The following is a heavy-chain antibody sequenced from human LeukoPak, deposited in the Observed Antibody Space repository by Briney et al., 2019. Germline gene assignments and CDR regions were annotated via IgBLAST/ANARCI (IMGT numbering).Heavy chain of an antibody. Sequence: PGGSLRLSCVGSGFIFSSYGMHWVRQAPGRGLEWVAFIRYDGTNKYYTDSVKGRFTISRDNSKNTMYLQMDSLRVEDTAVYYCAKYYRESSGASPLDYWGQGTRVTVSS. D-gene: IGHD3-22*01. CDR1: GFIFSSYG. CDR3: AKYYRESSGASPLDY. J-gene: IGHJ4*02. CDR2: IRYDGTNK. V-gene: IGHV3-30*02.